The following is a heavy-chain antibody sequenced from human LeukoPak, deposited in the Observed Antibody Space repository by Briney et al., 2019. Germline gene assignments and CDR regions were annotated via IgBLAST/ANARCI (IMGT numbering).Heavy chain of an antibody. Sequence: GASLKISCKGSGYSFTNYWIDWVRQMPGKGLEWMGIIYPGDSDTRYSPSFQGQVTISADKSISTAYLQWSSLKASDTAMYYCARRPAAYYGSGSSPFSFDYWGQGTLVTVSS. CDR2: IYPGDSDT. CDR1: GYSFTNYW. CDR3: ARRPAAYYGSGSSPFSFDY. J-gene: IGHJ4*02. D-gene: IGHD3-10*01. V-gene: IGHV5-51*01.